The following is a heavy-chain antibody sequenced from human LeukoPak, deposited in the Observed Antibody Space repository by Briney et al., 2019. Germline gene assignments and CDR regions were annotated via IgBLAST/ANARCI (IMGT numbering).Heavy chain of an antibody. D-gene: IGHD2-15*01. V-gene: IGHV5-51*01. CDR1: GYSFTSYW. CDR2: IYPGDSDT. Sequence: GESLKISCKGSGYSFTSYWIGCVRQMPGKGLEWMGIIYPGDSDTRYSPSFQGQVTISADNSISTAYLQWSSLKASDTAMYYCARHSPYCSGGSCYWFDYWGQGTLVTVSS. CDR3: ARHSPYCSGGSCYWFDY. J-gene: IGHJ4*02.